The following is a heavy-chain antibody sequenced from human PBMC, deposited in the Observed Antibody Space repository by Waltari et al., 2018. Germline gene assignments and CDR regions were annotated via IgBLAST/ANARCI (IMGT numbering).Heavy chain of an antibody. Sequence: QVQLQESGPALVQPSATLSLTCTGSGGAIRSYYWSWIRKPPGKGLEWIGYIYYSGSTNYNPSLKSRVTISVDTSKNQFSLKLSSVTAADTAVYYCARSYSSGWYFYFDYWGQGTLVTVSS. D-gene: IGHD6-19*01. CDR3: ARSYSSGWYFYFDY. CDR2: IYYSGST. J-gene: IGHJ4*02. V-gene: IGHV4-59*08. CDR1: GGAIRSYY.